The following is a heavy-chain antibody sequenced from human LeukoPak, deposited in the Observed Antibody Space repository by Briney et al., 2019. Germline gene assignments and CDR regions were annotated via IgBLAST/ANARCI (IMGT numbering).Heavy chain of an antibody. CDR2: IYPGDSDT. Sequence: GESLKISCKGSGYIFTTHWIGWVRQMPGKGPEWRGIIYPGDSDTTYSPSFQGQVTISADRSISTAYLQWSSLKASDTAMYYCAKRQVAGSGFTGAFDIWGQGTVVTVSS. J-gene: IGHJ3*02. D-gene: IGHD1-14*01. CDR3: AKRQVAGSGFTGAFDI. CDR1: GYIFTTHW. V-gene: IGHV5-51*01.